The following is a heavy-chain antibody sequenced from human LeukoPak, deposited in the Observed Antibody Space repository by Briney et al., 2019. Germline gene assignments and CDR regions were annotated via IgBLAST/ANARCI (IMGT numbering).Heavy chain of an antibody. CDR2: IYYSGST. J-gene: IGHJ4*02. CDR1: GFTFSSYW. Sequence: MSGGSLRLSCAASGFTFSSYWMSWIRQPPGKGLEWIGYIYYSGSTNYNPSLKSRVTISVDTSKNHFSLKLSSVTAADTAVYYCARGPYGYNPFDYWGQGTLVTVSS. CDR3: ARGPYGYNPFDY. D-gene: IGHD5-24*01. V-gene: IGHV4-59*01.